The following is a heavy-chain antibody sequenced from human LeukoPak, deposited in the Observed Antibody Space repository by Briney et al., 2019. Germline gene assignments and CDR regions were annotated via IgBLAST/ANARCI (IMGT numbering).Heavy chain of an antibody. Sequence: PGGSLRLSCAASGFTFSDYYMSWIRQAPGKGLQWVSYISSSSSYTNYADSVKGRFTISRDNAKNSLYLQMNSLRAEDTAVYYCAREGTTAAGTNDYWGQGTLVTVSS. CDR3: AREGTTAAGTNDY. V-gene: IGHV3-11*05. CDR1: GFTFSDYY. D-gene: IGHD6-13*01. J-gene: IGHJ4*02. CDR2: ISSSSSYT.